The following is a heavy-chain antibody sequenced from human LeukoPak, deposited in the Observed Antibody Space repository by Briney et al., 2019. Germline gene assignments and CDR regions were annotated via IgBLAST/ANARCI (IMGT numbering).Heavy chain of an antibody. J-gene: IGHJ4*02. D-gene: IGHD1-26*01. Sequence: PSETLSLTCAVYGGSFSGYYWSWIRKPPGKGLEWIGEINHSGSTNYNPSLKSRVTISVDTSKNQFSLKLSSVTAADTAVYYCARAAYSGSYHSDYWGQGTLVTVSS. V-gene: IGHV4-34*01. CDR2: INHSGST. CDR1: GGSFSGYY. CDR3: ARAAYSGSYHSDY.